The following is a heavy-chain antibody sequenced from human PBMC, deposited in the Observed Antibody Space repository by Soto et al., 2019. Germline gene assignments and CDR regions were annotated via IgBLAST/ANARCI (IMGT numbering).Heavy chain of an antibody. V-gene: IGHV4-4*07. Sequence: QVQLQESGPGLVKPSETLSLTCTVSGGSISSYYWSWIRQPAGKGLEWIGRIYTSGSTNYNPSLKSRVTMSVDTSKNQFSRKLSSVTAADTAVYYCARAGRNYYDSSGYYPPGYYYGMDVWGQGTTVTVSS. CDR3: ARAGRNYYDSSGYYPPGYYYGMDV. CDR2: IYTSGST. D-gene: IGHD3-22*01. J-gene: IGHJ6*02. CDR1: GGSISSYY.